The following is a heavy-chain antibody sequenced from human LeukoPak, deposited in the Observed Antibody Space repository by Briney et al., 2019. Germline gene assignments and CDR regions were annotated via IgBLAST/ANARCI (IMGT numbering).Heavy chain of an antibody. J-gene: IGHJ6*02. CDR1: GGSISSYY. CDR3: AGESGAAGTYYYYYYGMDV. CDR2: IYYSGST. D-gene: IGHD6-13*01. Sequence: SETLSLTRTVSGGSISSYYWSWIRQPPGKGLEWIGYIYYSGSTNYNPSLKSRVTISVDTSKNQFSLKLSSVTAADTAVYYCAGESGAAGTYYYYYYGMDVWGQGTTVTVSS. V-gene: IGHV4-59*12.